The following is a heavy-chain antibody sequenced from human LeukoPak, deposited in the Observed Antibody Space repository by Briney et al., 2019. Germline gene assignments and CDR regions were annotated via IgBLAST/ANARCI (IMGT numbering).Heavy chain of an antibody. CDR3: ARAVGSCSGGDCYGYYFDY. CDR2: ISSSGTDI. D-gene: IGHD2-15*01. V-gene: IGHV3-21*01. CDR1: GFSFSTFG. J-gene: IGHJ4*02. Sequence: GGSLRLSCAASGFSFSTFGMNWVRQAPGKGLEWVSSISSSGTDIYYADSVKGRFTISRDNAGDSLYLQMSSLRAEDTAVYYCARAVGSCSGGDCYGYYFDYWGQGTLVTVSS.